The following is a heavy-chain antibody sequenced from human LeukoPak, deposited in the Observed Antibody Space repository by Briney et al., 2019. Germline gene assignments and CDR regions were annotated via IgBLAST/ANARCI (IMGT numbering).Heavy chain of an antibody. CDR3: ARDLAVGAIGGGAY. J-gene: IGHJ4*02. Sequence: SVKVSCKASGGTFSSYAISWVRQAPGQGLEWMGRIIPIFGTANYAQKFQGRVTMTRDTSTSTVYMELSSLRSEDTAVYYCARDLAVGAIGGGAYWGQGTLVTVSS. V-gene: IGHV1-69*05. D-gene: IGHD1-26*01. CDR2: IIPIFGTA. CDR1: GGTFSSYA.